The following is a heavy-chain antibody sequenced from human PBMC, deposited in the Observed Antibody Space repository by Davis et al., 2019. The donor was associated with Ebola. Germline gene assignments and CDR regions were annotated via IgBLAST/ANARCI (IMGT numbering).Heavy chain of an antibody. V-gene: IGHV4-59*01. Sequence: PSETLSLTCTVSGGSISSYYWSWIRQPPGKGLEWIGYIYYSGSTNYNPFLKSRVTISVDTSKNQFSLKLSSVTAADTAVYYCARGPLYYYYYYMDVWGKGTTVTVSS. J-gene: IGHJ6*03. CDR1: GGSISSYY. CDR3: ARGPLYYYYYYMDV. CDR2: IYYSGST.